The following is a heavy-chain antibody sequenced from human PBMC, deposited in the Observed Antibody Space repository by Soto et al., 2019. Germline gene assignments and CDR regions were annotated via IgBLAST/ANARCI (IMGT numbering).Heavy chain of an antibody. D-gene: IGHD2-15*01. CDR1: GGTFSSYA. J-gene: IGHJ6*02. CDR3: ARGIVVVVAATDYYYYGMDV. V-gene: IGHV1-69*13. Sequence: SVKVSCKASGGTFSSYAISWVRQAPGQGLEWMGGIIPIFGTANYAQKFQGRVTITADESTSTAYMELSSLRSEDTAVYYCARGIVVVVAATDYYYYGMDVWGQGTTVTVSS. CDR2: IIPIFGTA.